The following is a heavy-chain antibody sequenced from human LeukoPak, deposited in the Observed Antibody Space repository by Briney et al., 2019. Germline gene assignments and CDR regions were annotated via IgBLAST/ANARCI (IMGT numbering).Heavy chain of an antibody. V-gene: IGHV4-59*01. CDR3: ARAAYGGNAYYYYYGMDV. CDR1: GGSFSGYY. CDR2: IYYSGST. J-gene: IGHJ6*02. D-gene: IGHD4-23*01. Sequence: PSETLSLTCAVYGGSFSGYYWSWIRQPPGKGLEWIGYIYYSGSTNYNPSLKSRVTISVDTSKNQFSLKLSSVTAADTAVYYCARAAYGGNAYYYYYGMDVWGQGTTVTVSS.